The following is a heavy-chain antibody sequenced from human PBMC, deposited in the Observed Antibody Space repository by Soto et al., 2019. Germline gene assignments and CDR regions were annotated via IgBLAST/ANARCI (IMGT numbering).Heavy chain of an antibody. D-gene: IGHD2-2*01. CDR2: ISSSSSYI. CDR3: ARVVVRDYYMDV. CDR1: GFTFSSYS. V-gene: IGHV3-21*01. J-gene: IGHJ6*03. Sequence: GGSLRLSCAASGFTFSSYSMNWVRQAPGKGLEWVSSISSSSSYIYYADSVKGRFTISRDNAKNSLYLQMNSLRAEDTAVYYCARVVVRDYYMDVWGKGTTVTVSS.